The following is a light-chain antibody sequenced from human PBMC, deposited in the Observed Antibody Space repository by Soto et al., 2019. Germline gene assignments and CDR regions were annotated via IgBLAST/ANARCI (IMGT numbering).Light chain of an antibody. Sequence: QAVVTQEPSLTVSPGGTVTLTCASSTGAVTSGHYTNWLQQKPGQAPRELIYSTDTKHSWTPARFSGSLLGGKAALTLSGAQPEDEADYYCLLYYGGAVIFGGGTKLTVL. CDR3: LLYYGGAVI. V-gene: IGLV7-43*01. CDR1: TGAVTSGHY. J-gene: IGLJ2*01. CDR2: STD.